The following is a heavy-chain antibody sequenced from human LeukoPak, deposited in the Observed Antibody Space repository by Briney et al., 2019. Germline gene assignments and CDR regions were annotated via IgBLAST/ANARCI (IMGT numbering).Heavy chain of an antibody. Sequence: GGSLRLSCAASGFTFSSYAMHWVRQAPGKGLEWVAVISYDGSNKYYADSVKDRFTISRDNSKNTLYLQMNSLRAEDTAVYYCARDVYYYYGMDVWGQGTTVTVSS. CDR3: ARDVYYYYGMDV. J-gene: IGHJ6*02. V-gene: IGHV3-30-3*01. CDR1: GFTFSSYA. CDR2: ISYDGSNK.